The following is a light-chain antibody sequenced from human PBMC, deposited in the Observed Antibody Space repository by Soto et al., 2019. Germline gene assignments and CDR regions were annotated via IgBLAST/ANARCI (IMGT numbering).Light chain of an antibody. J-gene: IGKJ1*01. CDR2: DAS. Sequence: DIQMTQSPSTLSASVGDRVTITCRASQSISRWLAWYQQKPGKAPKVLIWDASSLQRGVPSRFSGSGFGTEFTLTISSLQPDDFATYYCQQYNDYSTWTFGQGTKVEIK. CDR1: QSISRW. V-gene: IGKV1-5*01. CDR3: QQYNDYSTWT.